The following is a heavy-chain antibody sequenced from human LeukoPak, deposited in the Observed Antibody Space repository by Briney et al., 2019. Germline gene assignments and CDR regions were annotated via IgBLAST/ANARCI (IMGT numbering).Heavy chain of an antibody. Sequence: PGGSLRLSCPPSGSPFTTAGMPGARHAPGKGLLWFGRFSTDGSSTSYADSVKGRFTISRDNAKNTLYLQMNSLRAEDTAVYYCARAYTLPAAGGFNPWGQGTLVTASS. CDR3: ARAYTLPAAGGFNP. CDR2: FSTDGSST. J-gene: IGHJ5*02. V-gene: IGHV3-74*01. CDR1: GSPFTTAG. D-gene: IGHD2-2*01.